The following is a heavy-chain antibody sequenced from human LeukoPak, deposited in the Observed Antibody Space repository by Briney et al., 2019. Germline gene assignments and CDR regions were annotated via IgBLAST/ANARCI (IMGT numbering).Heavy chain of an antibody. J-gene: IGHJ4*02. V-gene: IGHV3-30*18. CDR3: AKVSWELQFDY. CDR1: GFTSSSYG. CDR2: ISYDGSNK. D-gene: IGHD1-26*01. Sequence: GGSLRLSCAASGFTSSSYGMHWVRQAPGKGLEWVAVISYDGSNKYYADSVKGRFTISRDNSKNTLYLQMNSLRAEDTAVYYCAKVSWELQFDYWGQGTLVTVSS.